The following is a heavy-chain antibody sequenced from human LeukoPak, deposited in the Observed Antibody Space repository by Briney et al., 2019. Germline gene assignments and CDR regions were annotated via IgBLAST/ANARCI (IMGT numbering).Heavy chain of an antibody. CDR2: INHSGST. J-gene: IGHJ4*02. V-gene: IGHV4-34*01. Sequence: KPPETLSLTCAVYGGSFSGYYWSWIRQPPGKGLEWIGEINHSGSTNYNPSLKSRVTISVDTSKNQFSLKLSSVTAADTAVYYCARGPTTDYDFWGGYPYYFDYWGQGTLVTVSS. D-gene: IGHD3-3*01. CDR1: GGSFSGYY. CDR3: ARGPTTDYDFWGGYPYYFDY.